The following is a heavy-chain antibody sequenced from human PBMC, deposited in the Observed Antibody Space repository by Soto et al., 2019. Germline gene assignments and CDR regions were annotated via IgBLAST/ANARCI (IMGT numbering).Heavy chain of an antibody. V-gene: IGHV4-59*01. Sequence: QVQLHESGPGLMKPSETLSLTCTVSGGSISSYYWSWIRQSPGRELEWIGCVYYNGDTNYNPSLKSRVTISIDTSKNQFSLKLTSVTAADTALYYCARGGTLRYGFDIWGQGTMVTVSS. CDR3: ARGGTLRYGFDI. D-gene: IGHD1-1*01. J-gene: IGHJ3*02. CDR2: VYYNGDT. CDR1: GGSISSYY.